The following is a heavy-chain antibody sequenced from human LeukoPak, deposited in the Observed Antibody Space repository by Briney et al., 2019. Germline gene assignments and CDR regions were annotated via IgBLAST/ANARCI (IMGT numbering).Heavy chain of an antibody. J-gene: IGHJ5*02. D-gene: IGHD5-18*01. CDR2: INHSGST. CDR3: ARVTAMVFWTRTNWFDP. CDR1: GGSFSGYY. V-gene: IGHV4-34*01. Sequence: PSETLSLTCAVYGGSFSGYYRSWIRQPPGKGLEWIGEINHSGSTNYNPSLKSRVTISVDTSKNQFSLKLSSVTAADTAVYYCARVTAMVFWTRTNWFDPWGQGTLVTVSS.